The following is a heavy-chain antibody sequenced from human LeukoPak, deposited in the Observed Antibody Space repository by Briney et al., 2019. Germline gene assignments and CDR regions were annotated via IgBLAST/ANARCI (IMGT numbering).Heavy chain of an antibody. D-gene: IGHD3-22*01. CDR3: ARGPKYYYDSSGYFPNYYYYMDV. CDR2: INPNSGGT. Sequence: ASVKVSCKASGYTFTGYYMHWVRQAPGQGLEWMGWINPNSGGTNYAQKFQGRVTMTRDTSISTAYMELSRLRSDDTAVYYCARGPKYYYDSSGYFPNYYYYMDVWGKGTTVTISS. V-gene: IGHV1-2*02. J-gene: IGHJ6*03. CDR1: GYTFTGYY.